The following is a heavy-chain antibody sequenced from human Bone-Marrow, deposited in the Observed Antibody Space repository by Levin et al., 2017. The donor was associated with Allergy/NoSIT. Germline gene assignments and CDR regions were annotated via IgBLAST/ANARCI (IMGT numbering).Heavy chain of an antibody. V-gene: IGHV3-66*02. J-gene: IGHJ4*02. CDR1: GFIVSGNY. D-gene: IGHD6-19*01. CDR3: AKNGGWHGAGYFDH. Sequence: GESLKISCAASGFIVSGNYMSWVRQAPGKGLEWVSVIYSDGRTYYADSVQGRFTISRDNFKNALFLQMNSLRAEDTAVYYCAKNGGWHGAGYFDHWGQGTMVTVSS. CDR2: IYSDGRT.